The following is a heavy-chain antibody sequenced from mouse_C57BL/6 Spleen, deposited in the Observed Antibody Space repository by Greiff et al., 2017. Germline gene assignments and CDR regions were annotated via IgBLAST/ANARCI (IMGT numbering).Heavy chain of an antibody. CDR1: GFTFTDYY. CDR3: ARVDPYYFDY. Sequence: EVKVVESGGGLVQPGGSLSLSCAASGFTFTDYYMSWVRQPPGKALEWLGFIRNKANGYTTEYSASVKGRFTISRDNSQSILYLQMNALRAEDSATYYCARVDPYYFDYWGQGTTLTVSS. J-gene: IGHJ2*01. CDR2: IRNKANGYTT. V-gene: IGHV7-3*01.